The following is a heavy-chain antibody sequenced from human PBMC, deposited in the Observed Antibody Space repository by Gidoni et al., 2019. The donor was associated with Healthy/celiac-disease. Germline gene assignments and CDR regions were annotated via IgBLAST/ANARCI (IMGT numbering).Heavy chain of an antibody. Sequence: QLQLQESGPGLVKPSETLSLTGPVSGGSISSSSYYWGWIRQPPGKGLAWIGSIYYSGSTYYHSSLKSRVTRSVDASKNQFSLRLSSVTAADTAVYYCARHNGSGYYYGFDYWGQGTLVTVSS. D-gene: IGHD3-22*01. CDR3: ARHNGSGYYYGFDY. J-gene: IGHJ4*02. V-gene: IGHV4-39*01. CDR1: GGSISSSSYY. CDR2: IYYSGST.